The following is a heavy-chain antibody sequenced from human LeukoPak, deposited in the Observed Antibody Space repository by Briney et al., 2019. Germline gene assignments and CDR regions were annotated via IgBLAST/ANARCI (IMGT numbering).Heavy chain of an antibody. J-gene: IGHJ4*02. CDR1: GGSISSYY. D-gene: IGHD5-18*01. CDR2: ISYSGST. CDR3: ARGYSYVYFDY. Sequence: SETLSFTCIVSGGSISSYYWNWLRQPPGKGLEWIGYISYSGSTNYNPSLKSRVTISVDTSKNQFSLKLSSVTAADTAVYYCARGYSYVYFDYWGQGTLVTVSS. V-gene: IGHV4-59*01.